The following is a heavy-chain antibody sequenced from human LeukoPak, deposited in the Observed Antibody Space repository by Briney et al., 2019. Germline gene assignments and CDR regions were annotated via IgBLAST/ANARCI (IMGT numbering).Heavy chain of an antibody. J-gene: IGHJ4*02. CDR1: GFTFSSYG. CDR2: IWYDGSNK. D-gene: IGHD5-12*01. V-gene: IGHV3-33*01. CDR3: ARGTTADIDY. Sequence: QPGRSLRLSCAASGFTFSSYGMHWVRQAPGKGLEWVAVIWYDGSNKCYADSVKGRFTISRDNSKNTLYLQMNSLRAEDTAVYYCARGTTADIDYWGQGTLVTVSS.